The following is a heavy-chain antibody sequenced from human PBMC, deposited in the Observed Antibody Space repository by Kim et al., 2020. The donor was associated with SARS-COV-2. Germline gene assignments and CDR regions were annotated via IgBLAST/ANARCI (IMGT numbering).Heavy chain of an antibody. Sequence: GGSLRLSCAASGFTFSSHVMHWVRQAPGKGLEWVALISYEGSTQRYTDSVKGRFTVSRDNSKNILFLQMNSLRPEDTAVYYCARNLLRDTELGPWGQGTLVTVSS. D-gene: IGHD1-26*01. V-gene: IGHV3-30*03. CDR1: GFTFSSHV. CDR3: ARNLLRDTELGP. J-gene: IGHJ5*02. CDR2: ISYEGSTQ.